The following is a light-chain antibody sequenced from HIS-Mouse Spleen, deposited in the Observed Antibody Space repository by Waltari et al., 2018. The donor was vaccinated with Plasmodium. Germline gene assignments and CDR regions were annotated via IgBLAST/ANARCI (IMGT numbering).Light chain of an antibody. CDR3: SSYAGSNNLV. V-gene: IGLV2-8*01. Sequence: QSALTQPPSASGSPGQSVTISCTGTSSDVGGYNYVSWYQQHPGKDPKLMISEVSKRPAGVPDRFSGSKSGNTASLTVSGRQAEDEADYYCSSYAGSNNLVFGGGTKLTVL. CDR1: SSDVGGYNY. CDR2: EVS. J-gene: IGLJ2*01.